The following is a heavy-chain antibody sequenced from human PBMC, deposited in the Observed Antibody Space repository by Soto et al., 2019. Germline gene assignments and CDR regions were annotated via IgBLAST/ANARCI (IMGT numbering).Heavy chain of an antibody. CDR2: INYGGVT. Sequence: QVQLQESGPGLVKPSETLSLTCSVSGGSISSYYWSWIRQPPGKGLEWIGYINYGGVTNYNPSRQRRATRAVDTSKNQLALKVSAVTAADTAVYYCAREGTAMIFDCWGQGTLVTVSS. D-gene: IGHD5-18*01. J-gene: IGHJ4*02. V-gene: IGHV4-59*01. CDR1: GGSISSYY. CDR3: AREGTAMIFDC.